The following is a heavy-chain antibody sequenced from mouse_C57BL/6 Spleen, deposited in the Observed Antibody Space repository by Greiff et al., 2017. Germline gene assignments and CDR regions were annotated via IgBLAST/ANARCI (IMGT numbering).Heavy chain of an antibody. CDR2: IDPSDSYT. J-gene: IGHJ3*01. CDR3: ARKDYDCFAY. Sequence: QVQLQQPGAELVMPGASVKLSCKASGYTFTSYWMHWVKQRPGQGLEWIGEIDPSDSYTNYNQKFKGKSTLTVDKSSSTAYMQLSSLTSEDSAVYYCARKDYDCFAYWGQGTLVTVSA. D-gene: IGHD2-4*01. V-gene: IGHV1-69*01. CDR1: GYTFTSYW.